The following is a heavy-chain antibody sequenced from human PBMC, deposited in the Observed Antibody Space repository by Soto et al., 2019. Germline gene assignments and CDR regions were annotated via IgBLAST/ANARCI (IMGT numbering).Heavy chain of an antibody. V-gene: IGHV5-51*01. CDR1: GYSFTSYW. CDR2: IYPGDSDT. CDR3: ARLGRSHTAMAHYGMDV. D-gene: IGHD5-18*01. J-gene: IGHJ6*02. Sequence: GESLKISCKGSGYSFTSYWIGWVRQMPGKGLEWMGIIYPGDSDTRYSPSFQGQVTISADKSISTAYLQWSSLKASDTAMYYCARLGRSHTAMAHYGMDVWGQGTTVTVSS.